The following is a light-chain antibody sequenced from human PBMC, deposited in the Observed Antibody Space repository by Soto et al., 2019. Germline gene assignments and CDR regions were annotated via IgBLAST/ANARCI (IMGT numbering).Light chain of an antibody. CDR1: SSNIGAGYD. CDR2: GNS. Sequence: QSVLTQPPSVSGAPGQRVTISCTGSSSNIGAGYDVNWYQQLPGTAPKLLFYGNSSRPSGVPDRFSGSNSGTSASLAITGLQAEDEADYYCQAYDSSLSGSVVFGGGTKLTVL. V-gene: IGLV1-40*01. CDR3: QAYDSSLSGSVV. J-gene: IGLJ2*01.